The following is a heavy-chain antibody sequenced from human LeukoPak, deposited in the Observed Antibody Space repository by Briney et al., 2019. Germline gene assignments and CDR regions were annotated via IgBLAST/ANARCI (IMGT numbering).Heavy chain of an antibody. CDR2: ISAYNGNT. D-gene: IGHD6-19*01. CDR3: ATVTVAGSLDY. CDR1: GYTFTSYG. J-gene: IGHJ4*02. V-gene: IGHV1-18*01. Sequence: ASVKVSCKASGYTFTSYGISWVRQAPGQGLEWMGWISAYNGNTNYAQKLQGRVAMTTDTSTSTAYMELRSLRSDDTAVYYCATVTVAGSLDYWGQGTLVTVSS.